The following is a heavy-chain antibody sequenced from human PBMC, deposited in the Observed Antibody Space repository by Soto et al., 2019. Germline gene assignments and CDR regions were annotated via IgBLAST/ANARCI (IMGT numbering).Heavy chain of an antibody. CDR3: ASLFYDSSGYYPLDFDY. J-gene: IGHJ4*02. V-gene: IGHV1-69*06. D-gene: IGHD3-22*01. CDR2: IIPIFGTA. CDR1: GGTFSSYA. Sequence: VSSVKVSCKASGGTFSSYAISWVRQAPGQGLEWMGGIIPIFGTANYAQKFQGRVTITADKSTSTAYMELSSLRSEDTAVYYCASLFYDSSGYYPLDFDYWGQGTMVTV.